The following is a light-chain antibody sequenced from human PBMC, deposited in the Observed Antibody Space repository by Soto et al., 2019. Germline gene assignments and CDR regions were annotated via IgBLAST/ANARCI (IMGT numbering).Light chain of an antibody. CDR1: HDISHY. CDR3: QQSGGSPSIT. CDR2: GTS. Sequence: DIQSTQSPSFLSASVGDRVTITCRASHDISHYLAWYQQKPGKAPNLLIYGTSGVHSGVPSRFSGSGSGTDFTLTISRLEPEDSAVYYCQQSGGSPSITVGQGTRLEIK. J-gene: IGKJ5*01. V-gene: IGKV1-9*01.